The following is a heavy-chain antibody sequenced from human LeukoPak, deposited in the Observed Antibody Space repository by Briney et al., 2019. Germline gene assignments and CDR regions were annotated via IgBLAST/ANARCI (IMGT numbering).Heavy chain of an antibody. Sequence: GVSLTLSYADSGFTFSSYGMHRVRHAPGQGLERGAVISYDGSNKYYADSVKGLFTLARENSKNSLYLQMNSLSAEDTAVYYWAREVGGYIGERGYFDYWGQGTLVAVSS. V-gene: IGHV3-30*03. CDR1: GFTFSSYG. CDR3: AREVGGYIGERGYFDY. CDR2: ISYDGSNK. J-gene: IGHJ4*02. D-gene: IGHD5-12*01.